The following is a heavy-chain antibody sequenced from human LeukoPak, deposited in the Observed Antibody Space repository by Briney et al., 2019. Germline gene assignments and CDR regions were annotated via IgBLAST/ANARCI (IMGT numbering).Heavy chain of an antibody. CDR3: ARGPGLKFTPSSGSADS. CDR2: INSDGSST. Sequence: PGGSLRLSCAASGFTFSSYWMHWVRQAPGKGLVWVSRINSDGSSTSYADSVKGRFTISRDNAKNTLYLQMNSLRAEDTAVYYCARGPGLKFTPSSGSADSWGQGTLVTVSS. CDR1: GFTFSSYW. D-gene: IGHD3-22*01. V-gene: IGHV3-74*01. J-gene: IGHJ4*02.